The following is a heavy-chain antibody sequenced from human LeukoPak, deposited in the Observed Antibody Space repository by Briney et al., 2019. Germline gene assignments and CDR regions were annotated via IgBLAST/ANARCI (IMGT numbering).Heavy chain of an antibody. V-gene: IGHV3-48*01. CDR2: ISSSSSTI. D-gene: IGHD3-22*01. Sequence: GGSLRLSCAASGFTFSSYSMNWVRQAPGKGLEWVSYISSSSSTIYYADSVKGRFTISRDNAKDSLYLQMNSLRAEDTAVYYCAKSRPRGGYTNDAFDIWGQGTMVTVSS. CDR1: GFTFSSYS. J-gene: IGHJ3*02. CDR3: AKSRPRGGYTNDAFDI.